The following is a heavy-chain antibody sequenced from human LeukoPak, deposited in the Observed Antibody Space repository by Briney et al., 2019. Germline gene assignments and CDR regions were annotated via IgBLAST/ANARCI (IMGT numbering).Heavy chain of an antibody. J-gene: IGHJ4*02. D-gene: IGHD6-19*01. CDR2: ISSSGSTI. CDR1: GFAFSSYE. CDR3: ARGLHRIAVAGTGSFPFDY. V-gene: IGHV3-48*03. Sequence: PGGSLRLSCAASGFAFSSYEMNWVRQAPGKGLEWVSYISSSGSTIYYADSVKGRFTISRDNAKNSLYLQMNSLRAEDTAIYYCARGLHRIAVAGTGSFPFDYWGQGTLVTVSS.